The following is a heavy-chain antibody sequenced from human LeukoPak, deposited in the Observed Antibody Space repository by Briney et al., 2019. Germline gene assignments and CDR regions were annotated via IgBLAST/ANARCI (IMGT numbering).Heavy chain of an antibody. Sequence: GASVKVSCKASGYTFTGYYMHWVRQAPGQGLEWMGRINPNSGGTNYAQKLQGRVTMTTDTSTSTAYMELRSLRSDDTAVYYCARGAQELLYFDYWGQGTLVTVSS. J-gene: IGHJ4*02. D-gene: IGHD2-15*01. CDR1: GYTFTGYY. V-gene: IGHV1-2*06. CDR3: ARGAQELLYFDY. CDR2: INPNSGGT.